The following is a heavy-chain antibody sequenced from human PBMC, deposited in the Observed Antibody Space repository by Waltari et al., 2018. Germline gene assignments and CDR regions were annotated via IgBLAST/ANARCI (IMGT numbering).Heavy chain of an antibody. CDR2: IYHSGST. CDR1: GYSISSGYY. D-gene: IGHD2-2*01. Sequence: QLQLQESGPGLVKPSETLSLTCAVSGYSISSGYYWRWTRQPPGKGLEWIGSIYHSGSTYYNPSLKSRVTISVDTSKNQFSLKLSSVTAADTAVYYCARGVQLPYYFDYWGQGTLVTVSS. V-gene: IGHV4-38-2*01. J-gene: IGHJ4*02. CDR3: ARGVQLPYYFDY.